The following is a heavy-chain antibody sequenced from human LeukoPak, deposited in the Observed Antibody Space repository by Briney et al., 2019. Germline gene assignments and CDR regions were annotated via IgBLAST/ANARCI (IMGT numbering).Heavy chain of an antibody. D-gene: IGHD2-15*01. CDR2: ISGSGGTT. CDR1: GFTFSNYA. CDR3: ARRGAALTY. J-gene: IGHJ4*02. Sequence: GGSLRLSCAASGFTFSNYAMTWGRQGPGKGLECVSDISGSGGTTYYADSVEGRFPLSRDNSKNTVYLQMGSLRAEDTAVYYCARRGAALTYWGQGTLVTVSS. V-gene: IGHV3-23*01.